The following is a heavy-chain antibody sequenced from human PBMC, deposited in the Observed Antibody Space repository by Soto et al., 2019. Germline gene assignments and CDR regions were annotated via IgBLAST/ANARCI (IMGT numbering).Heavy chain of an antibody. V-gene: IGHV3-23*01. CDR1: GFTFSSFA. D-gene: IGHD3-16*02. CDR3: ARGXSXYIWGSYLRYCDS. Sequence: EVQLLESGGGLVQPGGSLRLSCAASGFTFSSFAMNWVRQAPGKGLEWVSAISGSSGHTYYADSVKGRFIISRDNSKNTLYLQMDSLSADDTAVYYCARGXSXYIWGSYLRYCDSWGQGSLVTVSS. J-gene: IGHJ4*02. CDR2: ISGSSGHT.